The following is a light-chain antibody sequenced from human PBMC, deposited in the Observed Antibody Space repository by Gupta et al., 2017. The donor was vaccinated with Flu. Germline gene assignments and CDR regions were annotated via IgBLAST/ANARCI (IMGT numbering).Light chain of an antibody. Sequence: EIVLTQSPGTLSLSPGERATLSCRASQSLSSAYLAWYQQKPGQAPRVLIYGASNRATGIPDRFSGSGFGTDFTLTISRLEPEDFAVYYCHQYGSSPLTFGGGTKVEIK. CDR3: HQYGSSPLT. J-gene: IGKJ4*01. V-gene: IGKV3-20*01. CDR1: QSLSSAY. CDR2: GAS.